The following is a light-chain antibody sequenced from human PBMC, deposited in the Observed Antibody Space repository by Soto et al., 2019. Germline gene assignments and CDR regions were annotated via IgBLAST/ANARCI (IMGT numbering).Light chain of an antibody. V-gene: IGLV2-14*01. CDR1: SSDVGGYDY. CDR3: TSYATSSPYI. Sequence: QSALTQPASVSGSPGQSITISCTGTSSDVGGYDYVSWYQHHPGKAPKLIIFEVSDRPSGVSNRFSGSKSGNTASLTISGLQVEDEADYYCTSYATSSPYIFGTGTKVTLL. CDR2: EVS. J-gene: IGLJ1*01.